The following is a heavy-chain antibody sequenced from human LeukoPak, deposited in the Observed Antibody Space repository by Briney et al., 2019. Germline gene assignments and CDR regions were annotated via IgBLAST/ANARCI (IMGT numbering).Heavy chain of an antibody. V-gene: IGHV4-39*01. CDR3: ASPYSSWDFDY. CDR2: IYYSGST. J-gene: IGHJ4*02. Sequence: PSETLSLTCTVSGGSISSSSYYWGWIRQPPGKGLEWIGSIYYSGSTYYNPSLKSRVTISVDTSKNQFSLKLSSVTAADTAVYYCASPYSSWDFDYWGQGTLVTVSS. CDR1: GGSISSSSYY. D-gene: IGHD6-13*01.